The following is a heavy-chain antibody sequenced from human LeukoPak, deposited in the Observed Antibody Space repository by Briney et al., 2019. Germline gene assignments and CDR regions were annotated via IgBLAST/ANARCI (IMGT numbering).Heavy chain of an antibody. CDR1: GYTFTSYG. J-gene: IGHJ6*02. CDR3: ARDVYYYDSSPNYYGMDV. D-gene: IGHD3-22*01. Sequence: ASVKVSCKASGYTFTSYGISWVRQAPGQGLEWMGWISAYNGNTNYAQKLQGRVTMTTDTSTSTAYMELRSLRSDDTAVDYCARDVYYYDSSPNYYGMDVWGQGTTVTVSS. CDR2: ISAYNGNT. V-gene: IGHV1-18*01.